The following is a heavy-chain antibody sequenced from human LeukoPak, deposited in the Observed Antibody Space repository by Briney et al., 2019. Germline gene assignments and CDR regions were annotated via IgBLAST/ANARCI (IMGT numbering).Heavy chain of an antibody. J-gene: IGHJ4*02. CDR3: ARDRGGVWISFDY. CDR2: IYYSGST. CDR1: GGSISSYY. V-gene: IGHV4-59*01. Sequence: PSETLSLTCTVSGGSISSYYWSWIRQPPGKGLEWIGYIYYSGSTNYNPSLKSRVTISVDTSKNQFSLKLSSVTAADTAVYYCARDRGGVWISFDYWGQGTLVTVSS. D-gene: IGHD3-16*01.